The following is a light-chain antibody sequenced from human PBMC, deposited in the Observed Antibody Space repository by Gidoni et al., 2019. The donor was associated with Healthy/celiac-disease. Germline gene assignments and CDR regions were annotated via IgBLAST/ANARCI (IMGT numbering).Light chain of an antibody. CDR2: AAS. V-gene: IGKV1-39*01. Sequence: DIQMTQSPSSLSASVGDRVTITCRASQSISSYLNWYQQKPGKAPKLLIYAASSLQSGVPSGFSGSGSGTDFTLTISSLQPEDFATYYCQQSYSTPGTFGGGTKVEIK. CDR3: QQSYSTPGT. CDR1: QSISSY. J-gene: IGKJ4*01.